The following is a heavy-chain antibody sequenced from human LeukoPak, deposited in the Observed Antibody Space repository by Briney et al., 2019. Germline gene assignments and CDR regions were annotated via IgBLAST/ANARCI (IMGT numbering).Heavy chain of an antibody. CDR1: GFAFSSFG. D-gene: IGHD6-19*01. J-gene: IGHJ1*01. Sequence: PGGSLTLSCAASGFAFSSFGLTWVRQVPGKGLEWVAASASGGGTYYADPVKGRFTVSREECRSTLYLQMNSRRVEDTAVYYCSKRSRRWLRQEYLQNWGQGPVVTVSP. V-gene: IGHV3-23*01. CDR2: SASGGGT. CDR3: SKRSRRWLRQEYLQN.